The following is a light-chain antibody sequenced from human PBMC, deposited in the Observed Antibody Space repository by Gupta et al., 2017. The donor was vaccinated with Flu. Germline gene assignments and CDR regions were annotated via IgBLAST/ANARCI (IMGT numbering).Light chain of an antibody. CDR1: TLSNQY. J-gene: IGLJ2*01. Sequence: SSELTQPPSVSVSPGQTARLTCSGDTLSNQYSYWYQQKPGQAPVLVIYKDTERPSGVPERFSGSSSGTTVTLTISGVQAEDEAAYYCQSADSTGTYVVFGGGTKLTVL. CDR3: QSADSTGTYVV. V-gene: IGLV3-25*03. CDR2: KDT.